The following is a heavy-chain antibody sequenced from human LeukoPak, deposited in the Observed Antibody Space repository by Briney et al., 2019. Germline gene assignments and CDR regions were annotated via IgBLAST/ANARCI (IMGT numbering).Heavy chain of an antibody. D-gene: IGHD2-21*01. V-gene: IGHV3-23*01. Sequence: KPGGSLRLSCAASGFRFSSYAMSWVRQAPGKGLEWVSAISGSGVSTYYADSVKGRFTVSRDNSKNTLYLQMNSLRAEDTAVYYCAKIKGPSAYWLEYYFDYWGQGTLVTVSS. J-gene: IGHJ4*02. CDR2: ISGSGVST. CDR3: AKIKGPSAYWLEYYFDY. CDR1: GFRFSSYA.